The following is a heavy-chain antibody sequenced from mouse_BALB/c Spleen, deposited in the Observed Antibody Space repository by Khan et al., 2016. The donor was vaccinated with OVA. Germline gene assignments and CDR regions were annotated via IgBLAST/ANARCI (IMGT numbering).Heavy chain of an antibody. V-gene: IGHV3-8*02. Sequence: EVQLQESGPSLVKPSQTLSLTCSVTGDSITSGYWCWIRKFPGNKLEYMAYILYRGSTYYNPSLKSRISITRHTSQKQYYLQLTSVTTHGTGQTYSARSTYRYDFAYCGQGTLVTMSA. D-gene: IGHD2-14*01. CDR2: ILYRGST. J-gene: IGHJ3*01. CDR3: ARSTYRYDFAY. CDR1: GDSITSGY.